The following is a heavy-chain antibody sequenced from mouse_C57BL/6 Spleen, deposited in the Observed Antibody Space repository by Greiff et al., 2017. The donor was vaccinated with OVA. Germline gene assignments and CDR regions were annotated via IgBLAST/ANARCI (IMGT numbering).Heavy chain of an antibody. CDR1: GYAFTNYL. Sequence: QVQLKQSGAELVRPGTSVKVSCKASGYAFTNYLIEWVKQRPGQGLEWIGVINPGSGGTNYNEKFKGKATLTADKSSSTAYMQLSSLTSEDSAVYFCARWDGNSGDWGQGTTLTVSS. CDR2: INPGSGGT. V-gene: IGHV1-54*01. J-gene: IGHJ2*01. CDR3: ARWDGNSGD. D-gene: IGHD2-1*01.